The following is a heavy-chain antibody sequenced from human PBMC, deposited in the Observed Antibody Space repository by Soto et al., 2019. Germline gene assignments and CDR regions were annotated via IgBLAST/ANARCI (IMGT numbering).Heavy chain of an antibody. Sequence: GGSLRLSCAASGFIFSNYDMHWVRQAPGKGLEWVSRINSDGSSTSYADSVKGRFTISRDNAKNTLYLQMNSLRAEDTAVYYCARDGDIVVDVYNWFDPWGQGTLVTVSS. D-gene: IGHD2-15*01. J-gene: IGHJ5*02. CDR2: INSDGSST. CDR3: ARDGDIVVDVYNWFDP. CDR1: GFIFSNYD. V-gene: IGHV3-74*01.